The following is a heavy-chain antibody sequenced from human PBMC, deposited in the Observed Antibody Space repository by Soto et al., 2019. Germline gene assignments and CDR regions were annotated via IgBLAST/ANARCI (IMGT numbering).Heavy chain of an antibody. V-gene: IGHV1-18*04. CDR1: GYTFTSYG. Sequence: SVQVSCKASGYTFTSYGISWVRQAPGQGLEWMGWISAYNGNTNYAQKLRGRVTMTTDASTSTAHMELRSLKSDDTAVYYCARNTQHESNGYYLEWFDPWGQGTV. D-gene: IGHD3-22*01. CDR2: ISAYNGNT. J-gene: IGHJ5*02. CDR3: ARNTQHESNGYYLEWFDP.